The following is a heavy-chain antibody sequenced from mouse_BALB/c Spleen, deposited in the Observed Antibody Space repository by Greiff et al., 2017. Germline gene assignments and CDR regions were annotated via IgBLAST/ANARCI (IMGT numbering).Heavy chain of an antibody. CDR1: GYSITSGYS. J-gene: IGHJ1*01. Sequence: VQLKESGPDLVKPSQSLSLTCTVTGYSITSGYSWHWIRQFPGNKLEWMGYIHYSGSTNYNPSLKSRISITRDTSKNQFFLQLNSVTTEDTATYYCARYPYYYGSSPYFDVWGAGTTVTVSS. D-gene: IGHD1-1*01. CDR2: IHYSGST. V-gene: IGHV3-1*02. CDR3: ARYPYYYGSSPYFDV.